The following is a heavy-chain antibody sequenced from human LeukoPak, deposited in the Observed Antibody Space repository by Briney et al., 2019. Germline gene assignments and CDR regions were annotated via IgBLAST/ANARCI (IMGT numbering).Heavy chain of an antibody. D-gene: IGHD2-15*01. V-gene: IGHV1-69*05. J-gene: IGHJ3*02. CDR2: IIPIFGTA. CDR3: ARSIVVVGTEAFDI. CDR1: GGTFSSYA. Sequence: SVKVSCKASGGTFSSYAISWVRQAPGQGLEWMGGIIPIFGTANYAQKFQGIVTITTDESTSTAYMELSSLRSEDTAVYYCARSIVVVGTEAFDIWGQGTMVTVSS.